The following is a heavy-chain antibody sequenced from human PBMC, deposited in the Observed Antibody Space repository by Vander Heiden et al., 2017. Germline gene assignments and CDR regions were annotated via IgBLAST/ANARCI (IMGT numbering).Heavy chain of an antibody. Sequence: EMQLVESGGGLVPPGGSLRLSCVASGFTLSNYWVHWVRQAPGRGLEWVSRINWDGSYIAYADSVKGRFTISRDSARNTVYLEMSGLKGEDTAVYFCLRDFRASDLWGQGTLVTVSS. CDR1: GFTLSNYW. CDR3: LRDFRASDL. V-gene: IGHV3-74*01. J-gene: IGHJ5*02. CDR2: INWDGSYI.